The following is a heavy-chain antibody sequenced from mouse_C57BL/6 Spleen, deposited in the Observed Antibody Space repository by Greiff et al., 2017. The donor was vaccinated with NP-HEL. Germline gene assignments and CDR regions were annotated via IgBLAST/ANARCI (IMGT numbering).Heavy chain of an antibody. CDR2: ISSGSSTI. Sequence: EVKVEESGGGLVKPGGSLKLSCAASGFTFSDYGMHWVRQAPEKGLEWVAYISSGSSTIYYADTVKGRFTISRDNAKNTLFLQMTSLRSEDTAMYYCGKGRFAYWGQGTLVTVSA. CDR3: GKGRFAY. D-gene: IGHD1-1*01. J-gene: IGHJ3*01. CDR1: GFTFSDYG. V-gene: IGHV5-17*01.